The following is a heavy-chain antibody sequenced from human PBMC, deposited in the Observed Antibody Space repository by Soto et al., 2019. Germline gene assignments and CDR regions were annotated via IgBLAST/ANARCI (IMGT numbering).Heavy chain of an antibody. CDR1: GLSVSSND. Sequence: LSLSCAASGLSVSSNDMSWVRQAPGKGLECVSIIYSADNTFYVDSVKGSFIISRDNSKNTVYLQMNSLRADDTAVYYCARGSLYWGQGTLVTVSS. V-gene: IGHV3-66*01. CDR2: IYSADNT. CDR3: ARGSLY. J-gene: IGHJ4*01.